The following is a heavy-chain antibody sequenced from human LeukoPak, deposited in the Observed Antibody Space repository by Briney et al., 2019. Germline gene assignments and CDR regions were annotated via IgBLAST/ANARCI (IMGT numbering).Heavy chain of an antibody. CDR3: ARSAVPTYYYDY. D-gene: IGHD3-16*01. CDR2: ISSSTTI. CDR1: GFTFRTYA. J-gene: IGHJ4*02. V-gene: IGHV3-48*02. Sequence: PGGSLRLSCAASGFTFRTYAMTWVRQAPGKGLEWISYISSSTTIYYADSVKGRFTISRDNAKNSLYVQMNSLTDEDSAVYYCARSAVPTYYYDYWGQGTLVTVSS.